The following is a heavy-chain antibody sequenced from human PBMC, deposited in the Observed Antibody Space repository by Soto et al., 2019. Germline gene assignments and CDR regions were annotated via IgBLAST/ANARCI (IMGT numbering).Heavy chain of an antibody. CDR2: ISGNSYT. D-gene: IGHD6-6*01. CDR3: AKEGSSSLFLFGS. Sequence: GGSLRLSCAASGFTFSDYTLSWVRQAPGKGLEWVSGISGNSYTYYADSLKGRCTISRDNSKNTLYLQMSSLTAEDTAVYYCAKEGSSSLFLFGSCSQRTLVTVSS. CDR1: GFTFSDYT. V-gene: IGHV3-23*01. J-gene: IGHJ4*02.